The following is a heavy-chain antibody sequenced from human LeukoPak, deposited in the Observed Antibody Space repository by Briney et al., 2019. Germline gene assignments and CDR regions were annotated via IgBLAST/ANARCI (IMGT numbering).Heavy chain of an antibody. CDR1: GGSISSSSYY. J-gene: IGHJ5*02. CDR3: ARDSTSSIEGDWFDP. CDR2: IYYSGST. D-gene: IGHD2-2*01. Sequence: SETLSLTCTVSGGSISSSSYYWGWIRQPPGKGLEWIGSIYYSGSTYYNPSLKSRVTISVDTSKNQFSLKLSSVTAADTAVYYCARDSTSSIEGDWFDPWGQGTLVTVSS. V-gene: IGHV4-39*07.